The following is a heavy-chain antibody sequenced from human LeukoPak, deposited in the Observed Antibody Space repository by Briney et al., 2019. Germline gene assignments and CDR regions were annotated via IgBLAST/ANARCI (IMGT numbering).Heavy chain of an antibody. D-gene: IGHD4-11*01. CDR1: GYTFTGYY. J-gene: IGHJ4*02. CDR2: INPNSGGT. V-gene: IGHV1-2*06. CDR3: ARQYSNQFDY. Sequence: ASVKVSCKASGYTFTGYYMHWVRQAPGQGLEWMGRINPNSGGTNYAQKFQGRVTITADESTSTAYMELSSLRSEDTAVYYCARQYSNQFDYWGQGTLVTVSS.